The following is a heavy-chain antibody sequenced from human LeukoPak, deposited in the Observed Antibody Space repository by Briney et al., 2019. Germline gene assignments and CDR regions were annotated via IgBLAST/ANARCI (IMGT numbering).Heavy chain of an antibody. CDR1: GYTFTSYD. V-gene: IGHV1-8*01. J-gene: IGHJ3*02. Sequence: ASVKVSCKASGYTFTSYDINWVRQATGQGLEWMGWMNPNSGNTGYAQKFQGRVTMTWNTSISTAYMELSSLRSEDTAVYYCAREGSLDPQGDDAFDIWGQGTMVTVSS. CDR3: AREGSLDPQGDDAFDI. CDR2: MNPNSGNT. D-gene: IGHD3/OR15-3a*01.